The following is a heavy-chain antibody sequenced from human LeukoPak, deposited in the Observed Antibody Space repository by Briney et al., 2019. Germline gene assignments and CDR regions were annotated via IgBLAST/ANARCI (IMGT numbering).Heavy chain of an antibody. V-gene: IGHV4-30-4*01. CDR3: ASIYCSSTSRLFDY. D-gene: IGHD2-2*01. CDR1: GGSISSGDYY. CDR2: IYYSGST. J-gene: IGHJ4*02. Sequence: SETLSLTCTVSGGSISSGDYYWSWIRQPPGKGLEWIGYIYYSGSTYYNPSLKSRVTISVDTSKNQFSLKLSSVTAADTAVYYCASIYCSSTSRLFDYWGQGTLVTVSS.